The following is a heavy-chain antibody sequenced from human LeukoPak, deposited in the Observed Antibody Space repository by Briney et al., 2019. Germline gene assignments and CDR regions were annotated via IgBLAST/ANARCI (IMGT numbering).Heavy chain of an antibody. CDR2: ISYDGSYK. D-gene: IGHD5-12*01. V-gene: IGHV3-30*19. J-gene: IGHJ4*02. CDR3: ARERGYSGYDSREYNYFDY. CDR1: GFTFSSYG. Sequence: GGSLRLSCAASGFTFSSYGMHWVRQAPGKGLEWVALISYDGSYKYYADSVKGRFTISRDNSKNTLYLQMKSLRTEDTAVYYCARERGYSGYDSREYNYFDYWGQGTLVTVSS.